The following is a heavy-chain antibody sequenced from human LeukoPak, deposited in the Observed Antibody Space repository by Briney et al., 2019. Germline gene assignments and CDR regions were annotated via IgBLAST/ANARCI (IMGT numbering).Heavy chain of an antibody. CDR3: ARAAYCGGDCPDAEYFQH. CDR1: GFTVSSNY. V-gene: IGHV3-53*01. D-gene: IGHD2-21*02. Sequence: GGSLRLSCAASGFTVSSNYMSWVRQAPGKGLEWVSVIYSGGSTYYADSVKGRFTVSRDNAKNTLYLQMNSLRAEDTAVYYCARAAYCGGDCPDAEYFQHWGQGTLVTVSS. CDR2: IYSGGST. J-gene: IGHJ1*01.